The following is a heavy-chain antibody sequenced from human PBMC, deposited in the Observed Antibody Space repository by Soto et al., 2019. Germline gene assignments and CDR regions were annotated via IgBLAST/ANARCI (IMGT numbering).Heavy chain of an antibody. CDR1: GFTFSSYS. D-gene: IGHD1-20*01. V-gene: IGHV3-48*01. Sequence: EVQLVESGGGLVQPGGSLRLSCAASGFTFSSYSMNWVRQAPGKGLEWVSYISSSSSTIYYADSVKGRFTISRDNAKNSLYLQMNNLRADDTAVYYCARAPITGTKKTYYYYYYMGVWGKGTTVTVSS. J-gene: IGHJ6*03. CDR3: ARAPITGTKKTYYYYYYMGV. CDR2: ISSSSSTI.